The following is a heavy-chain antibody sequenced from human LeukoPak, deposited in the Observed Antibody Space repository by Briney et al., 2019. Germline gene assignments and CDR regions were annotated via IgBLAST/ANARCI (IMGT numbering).Heavy chain of an antibody. Sequence: ASVKVSCKASGGTFSSYAMSWVRQAPGKGLEWVSAISGSGGSTYYADSVKGRFTISRDNSKNTLYLQMNSLRAEDTAVYYCAKDKGAFDIWGQGTMVTVSS. V-gene: IGHV3-23*01. CDR3: AKDKGAFDI. CDR2: ISGSGGST. CDR1: GGTFSSYA. J-gene: IGHJ3*02.